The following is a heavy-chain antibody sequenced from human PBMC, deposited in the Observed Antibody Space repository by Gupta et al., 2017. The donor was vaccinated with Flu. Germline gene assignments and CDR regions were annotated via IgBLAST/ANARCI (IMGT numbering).Heavy chain of an antibody. CDR1: GFTFSRYG. J-gene: IGHJ6*02. CDR3: ARDLYMEYYYYYGMDV. D-gene: IGHD2-2*02. V-gene: IGHV3-33*01. Sequence: QVQLVASGGGVVQPGRSLGLSCAASGFTFSRYGMPWVGQAPGKGLEWVAVIWYDGSNKYYADSVKGRFTISRDNSKNTLYLQMNSLRAEDTAVYYCARDLYMEYYYYYGMDVWGQGTTVTVSS. CDR2: IWYDGSNK.